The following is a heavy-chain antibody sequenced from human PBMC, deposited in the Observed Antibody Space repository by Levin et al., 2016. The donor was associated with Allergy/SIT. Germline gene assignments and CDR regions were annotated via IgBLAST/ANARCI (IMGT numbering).Heavy chain of an antibody. Sequence: GESLKISCAASGFTFSSYSMNWVRQAPGKGLEWVSSISSSSSYIYYADSVKGRFTISRDNAKNSLYLQMNSLRAEDTAVYYCARDRGGSYYYYGMDVWGQGTTVTVSS. J-gene: IGHJ6*02. CDR2: ISSSSSYI. D-gene: IGHD3-10*01. CDR3: ARDRGGSYYYYGMDV. CDR1: GFTFSSYS. V-gene: IGHV3-21*01.